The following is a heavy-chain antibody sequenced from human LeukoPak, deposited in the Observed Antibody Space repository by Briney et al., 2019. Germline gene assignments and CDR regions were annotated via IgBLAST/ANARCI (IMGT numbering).Heavy chain of an antibody. D-gene: IGHD3-3*01. J-gene: IGHJ4*02. CDR2: ISSSGSTI. V-gene: IGHV3-48*03. Sequence: GGSLRLSCAASGFTFSSYEMNWVRQALGKGLEWVSSISSSGSTIYYADSVKGRFTISRDNAKNSLYLQMNSLRAEDTAVYYCARDLYEQYFDYWGQGTLVTVSS. CDR1: GFTFSSYE. CDR3: ARDLYEQYFDY.